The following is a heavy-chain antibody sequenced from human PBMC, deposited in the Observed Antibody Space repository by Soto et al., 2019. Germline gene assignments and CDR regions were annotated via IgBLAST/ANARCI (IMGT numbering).Heavy chain of an antibody. Sequence: GGSLRLSCAASGFTFSSYAMSWVRQAPGKGLEWVSAISGSGGSTYYADSVKGRFTISRDNSKNTLYLQMNSLRAEDTAVYYCANGGGSSGYPLDYWGQGTLVTVSS. J-gene: IGHJ4*02. V-gene: IGHV3-23*01. CDR2: ISGSGGST. CDR3: ANGGGSSGYPLDY. D-gene: IGHD3-22*01. CDR1: GFTFSSYA.